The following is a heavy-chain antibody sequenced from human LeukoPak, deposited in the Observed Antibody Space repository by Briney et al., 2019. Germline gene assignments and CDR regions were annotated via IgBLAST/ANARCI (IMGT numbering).Heavy chain of an antibody. J-gene: IGHJ6*03. CDR3: ARNSRANYYYYMDV. D-gene: IGHD2-21*01. V-gene: IGHV3-20*04. CDR1: GFTFSSYG. CDR2: INWNGGST. Sequence: PGGSLRLSCAASGFTFSSYGMSWVRQAPGKGLEWVSGINWNGGSTGYADSVKGRFTISRDNAKNSLYLRMNSLRAEDTALYYCARNSRANYYYYMDVWGKGTTVTVSS.